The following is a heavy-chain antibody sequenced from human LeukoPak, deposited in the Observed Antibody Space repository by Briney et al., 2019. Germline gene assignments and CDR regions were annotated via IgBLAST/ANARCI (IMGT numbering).Heavy chain of an antibody. CDR1: GYTFTSYD. CDR2: MNPNSGNT. V-gene: IGHV1-8*01. D-gene: IGHD5-24*01. CDR3: AALVFEATIAHGAFDI. Sequence: GASVKVSCKASGYTFTSYDINWVRQATGQGLEWMGWMNPNSGNTGYAQKFQGRVTMTRNTSISTAYMELSSLRSEDTAVYYCAALVFEATIAHGAFDIWGQGTMVTVSS. J-gene: IGHJ3*02.